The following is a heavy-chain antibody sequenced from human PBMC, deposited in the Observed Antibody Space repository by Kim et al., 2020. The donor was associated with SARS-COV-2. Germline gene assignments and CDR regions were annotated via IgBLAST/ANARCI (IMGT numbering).Heavy chain of an antibody. CDR1: GYSFTTYA. CDR2: INAGNGNT. J-gene: IGHJ4*02. Sequence: ASVKVSCKASGYSFTTYATHWVRQAPGQRLEWMGWINAGNGNTKYSEKFQGRVTITRDTSASTAYMELSSLRSEDTAVYYCAKGYSGRYFDYWGQGTLVT. V-gene: IGHV1-3*01. D-gene: IGHD1-26*01. CDR3: AKGYSGRYFDY.